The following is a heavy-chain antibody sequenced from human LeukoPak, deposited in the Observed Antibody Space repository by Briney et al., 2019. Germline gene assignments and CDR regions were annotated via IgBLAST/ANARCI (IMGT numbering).Heavy chain of an antibody. D-gene: IGHD5-12*01. V-gene: IGHV4-59*12. CDR2: IYYSGTT. Sequence: PSETLSLTCTVSGGSISSYYWSWIRQSPGKGLEWIGYIYYSGTTNYNPSLKSRVTISVDTSKNQFSLKLSSVTAADTAVYYCARPYYSGYDYFDYWGQGTLVTVSS. CDR1: GGSISSYY. CDR3: ARPYYSGYDYFDY. J-gene: IGHJ4*02.